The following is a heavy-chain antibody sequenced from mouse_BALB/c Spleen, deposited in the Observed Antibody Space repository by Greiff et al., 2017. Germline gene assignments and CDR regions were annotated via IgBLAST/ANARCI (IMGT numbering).Heavy chain of an antibody. J-gene: IGHJ3*01. Sequence: VQLQQSGPQLVRPGASVKISCKASGYSFTSYWMHWVKQRPGQGLEWIGMIDPSDSETRLNQKFKDKATLTVDKSSSTAYMQLSSPTSEDSAVYYCARSKGGNSAWFAYWGQGTLVTVSA. CDR1: GYSFTSYW. CDR3: ARSKGGNSAWFAY. CDR2: IDPSDSET. D-gene: IGHD2-1*01. V-gene: IGHV1S127*01.